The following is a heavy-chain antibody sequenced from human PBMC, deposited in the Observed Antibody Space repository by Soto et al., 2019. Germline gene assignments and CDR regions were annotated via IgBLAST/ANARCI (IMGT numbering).Heavy chain of an antibody. V-gene: IGHV4-34*01. D-gene: IGHD3-10*01. Sequence: SETLSLTCAVYGGSFSGYYWSWIRQPPGKGLEWIGEINHSGSTNYNPSLKSRVTISVDMSKNQFSLKLSSVTAADTAVYYCARIRITMVRGVSGWFDPWGQGTLVTVSS. CDR3: ARIRITMVRGVSGWFDP. CDR2: INHSGST. CDR1: GGSFSGYY. J-gene: IGHJ5*02.